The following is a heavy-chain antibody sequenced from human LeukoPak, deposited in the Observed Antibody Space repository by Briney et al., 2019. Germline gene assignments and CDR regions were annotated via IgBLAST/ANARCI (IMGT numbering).Heavy chain of an antibody. Sequence: GGSLRLSCAASGFTFSSYSMNWVRQAPGKGLEWVSSISSSSSYIYYADSVKGRFTISRDNAKNSLYLQMNSLRAEDTAVYYCARDPGDSSSWYGGYWGQGTLVTASS. J-gene: IGHJ4*02. CDR2: ISSSSSYI. D-gene: IGHD6-13*01. CDR3: ARDPGDSSSWYGGY. CDR1: GFTFSSYS. V-gene: IGHV3-21*01.